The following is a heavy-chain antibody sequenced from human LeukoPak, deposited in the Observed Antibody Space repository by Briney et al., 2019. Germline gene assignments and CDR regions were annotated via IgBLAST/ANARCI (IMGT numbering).Heavy chain of an antibody. V-gene: IGHV1-8*01. CDR2: MNPNNGNT. D-gene: IGHD1-1*01. J-gene: IGHJ6*04. CDR3: ARALAGTAELDV. Sequence: ASVKVSCKASGYTLTSYDIHWVRQATGQGLEWMGWMNPNNGNTGDAQKFQGRVTMTRDPSISTAYMELSSLRSEDTGVYFCARALAGTAELDVWGKGTTVTVSS. CDR1: GYTLTSYD.